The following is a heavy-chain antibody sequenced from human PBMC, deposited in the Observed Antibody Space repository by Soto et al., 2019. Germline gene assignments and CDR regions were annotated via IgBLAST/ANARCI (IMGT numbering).Heavy chain of an antibody. CDR1: GYTFTGYG. V-gene: IGHV1-18*01. J-gene: IGHJ6*02. Sequence: RASVKVSCKASGYTFTGYGISWVRQAPGQGLEWMGWISAYNGNTNYAQKLQGRVTMTTDTSTSTAYMELRSLRSDDTAVYYCAREGGIAVAGNYYGMDVWGQGTTVTVSS. CDR2: ISAYNGNT. CDR3: AREGGIAVAGNYYGMDV. D-gene: IGHD6-19*01.